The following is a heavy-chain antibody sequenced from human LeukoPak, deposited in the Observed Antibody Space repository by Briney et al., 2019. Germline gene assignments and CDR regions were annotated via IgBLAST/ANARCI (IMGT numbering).Heavy chain of an antibody. D-gene: IGHD4-17*01. CDR2: INHSGSP. CDR3: ARAPPQGYGDYADDY. CDR1: GGSFSGYY. V-gene: IGHV4-34*01. J-gene: IGHJ4*02. Sequence: LETLSLTCAVYGGSFSGYYWSWIRQPPGKGLEWIGEINHSGSPNYNPPLKSRVTISVDASKNQFSLKLSSVTAADTAVYYCARAPPQGYGDYADDYWGQGTLVTVSS.